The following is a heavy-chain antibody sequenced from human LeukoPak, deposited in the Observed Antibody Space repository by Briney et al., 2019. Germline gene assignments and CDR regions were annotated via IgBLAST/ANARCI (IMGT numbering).Heavy chain of an antibody. CDR1: GGSISSYY. V-gene: IGHV4-59*01. Sequence: SETLSLTCAVYGGSISSYYWSWIRQPPGKGLEWIGYIYYSGSTHYNPSLKSRVTISVDTSKNQFSLKLSSVTAADTAVYYCARLPPRRLLLNDYGKKHYFDYWGQGTLVTVSS. CDR3: ARLPPRRLLLNDYGKKHYFDY. D-gene: IGHD4-17*01. J-gene: IGHJ4*02. CDR2: IYYSGST.